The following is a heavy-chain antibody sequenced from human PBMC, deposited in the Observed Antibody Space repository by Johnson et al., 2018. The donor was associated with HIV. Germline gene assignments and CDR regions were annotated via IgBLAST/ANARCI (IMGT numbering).Heavy chain of an antibody. D-gene: IGHD6-13*01. Sequence: QVQLVESGGGLVQPGRSLRLSCAASGFTFSSYAMHWVRQAPGKGLAWVAVIRFDGTNKYYADYVKGRPTLSRDNSKKTLYAQMDSLRAEDTAVYYCARDGGVAAAVGVVAFDIWGQGTLVTVSS. J-gene: IGHJ3*02. CDR3: ARDGGVAAAVGVVAFDI. V-gene: IGHV3-30*04. CDR2: IRFDGTNK. CDR1: GFTFSSYA.